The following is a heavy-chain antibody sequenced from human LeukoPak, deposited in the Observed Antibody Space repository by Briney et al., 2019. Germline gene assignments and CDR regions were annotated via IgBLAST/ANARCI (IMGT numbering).Heavy chain of an antibody. V-gene: IGHV3-23*01. J-gene: IGHJ4*02. D-gene: IGHD6-6*01. CDR2: ISGSGGDT. CDR3: AKDRLLDSSSLDY. CDR1: GFTFSTYA. Sequence: GGSLRLSCAASGFTFSTYAMSWVRQAPGKGLEWVSAISGSGGDTCYADSVKGRFTISRDNSKNTLYLQMNSLSAEDTAVYYCAKDRLLDSSSLDYWGQGTLVTVSS.